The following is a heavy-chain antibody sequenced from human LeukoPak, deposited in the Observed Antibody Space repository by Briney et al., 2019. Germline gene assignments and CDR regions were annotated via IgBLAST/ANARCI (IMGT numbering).Heavy chain of an antibody. CDR1: GFTFSSYG. CDR3: AKGEADLDY. Sequence: GGSLRLSCAASGFTFSSYGMNWVRQAPGKGLEGVAFIRDDGGNKYYADSVKGRFTISRDSSKNTLYLQMSSLRADDTAVYYCAKGEADLDYWGQGTLVTVSS. CDR2: IRDDGGNK. J-gene: IGHJ4*02. D-gene: IGHD1-26*01. V-gene: IGHV3-30*02.